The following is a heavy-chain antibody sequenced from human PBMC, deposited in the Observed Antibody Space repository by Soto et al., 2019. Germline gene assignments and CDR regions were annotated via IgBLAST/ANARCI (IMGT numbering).Heavy chain of an antibody. CDR3: ARVRHGPWQWLIDY. D-gene: IGHD6-19*01. CDR2: IYYSGST. J-gene: IGHJ4*02. Sequence: PSETLSLTCTVSGGSISSYYWSWIRQPPGKGLEWIGYIYYSGSTNYNPSLKSRVTISVDTSKNQFSLKLSSVTAADTAVYYCARVRHGPWQWLIDYWGQGTLVTVSS. V-gene: IGHV4-59*01. CDR1: GGSISSYY.